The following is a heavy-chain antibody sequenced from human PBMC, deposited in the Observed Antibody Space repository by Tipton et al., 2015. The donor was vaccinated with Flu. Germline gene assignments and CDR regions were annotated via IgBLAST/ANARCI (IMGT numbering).Heavy chain of an antibody. CDR2: IYWDDDK. CDR1: GFSLSTSGVG. CDR3: AHTKSPHVGWNWFDP. Sequence: LVKPSQTLTLTCTFSGFSLSTSGVGVGWIRQPPGKALEWLALIYWDDDKRYSPSLKSRLTITKDTSKNQVVLTMTNMDPVDTATYYCAHTKSPHVGWNWFDPWGQGTLVTVSS. J-gene: IGHJ5*02. D-gene: IGHD2-15*01. V-gene: IGHV2-5*02.